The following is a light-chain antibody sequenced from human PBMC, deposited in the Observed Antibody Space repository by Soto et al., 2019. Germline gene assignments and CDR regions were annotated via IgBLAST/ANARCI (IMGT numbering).Light chain of an antibody. CDR1: QSISSW. CDR3: QQYNSYLWK. J-gene: IGKJ1*01. V-gene: IGKV1-5*03. Sequence: IHRTQCSSTLSTSVGDRVTITCLASQSISSWLAWYQQKPGKAPKLLIYKASSLESGVPSRFSGSGSGTEFTLTISSLQTDDFANSYCQQYNSYLWKFGQGTKVDIK. CDR2: KAS.